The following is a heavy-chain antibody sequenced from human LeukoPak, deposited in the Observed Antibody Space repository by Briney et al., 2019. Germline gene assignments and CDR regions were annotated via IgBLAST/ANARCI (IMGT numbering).Heavy chain of an antibody. Sequence: SVKVSCKASGGSFSSYAISWVRQAPGQGLEWMGRIIPIFGIANYAQKFQGRVTITADKSTSTAYMELSSLRSEDTAVYYCARVPLGYDPVRDYYYGMDVWGQGTTVTVSS. CDR3: ARVPLGYDPVRDYYYGMDV. D-gene: IGHD3-22*01. CDR2: IIPIFGIA. CDR1: GGSFSSYA. J-gene: IGHJ6*02. V-gene: IGHV1-69*04.